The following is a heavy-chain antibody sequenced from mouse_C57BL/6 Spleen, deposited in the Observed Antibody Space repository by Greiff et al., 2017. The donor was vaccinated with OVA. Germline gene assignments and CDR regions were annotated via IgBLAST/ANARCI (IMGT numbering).Heavy chain of an antibody. J-gene: IGHJ3*01. CDR1: GFNIKDYY. V-gene: IGHV14-1*01. Sequence: EVKLMESGAELVRPGASVKLSCTASGFNIKDYYMHWVKQRPEQGLEWIGRIDPEDGDTEYAPKFQGKATMTAATSSNTAYLPLSSLTSEDTAIYYCTYDGYYGWVAYWGQGTLVTVSA. CDR3: TYDGYYGWVAY. CDR2: IDPEDGDT. D-gene: IGHD2-3*01.